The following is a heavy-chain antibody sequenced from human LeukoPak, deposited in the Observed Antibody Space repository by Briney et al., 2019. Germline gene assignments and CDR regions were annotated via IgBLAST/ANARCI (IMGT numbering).Heavy chain of an antibody. D-gene: IGHD3-22*01. J-gene: IGHJ4*02. CDR3: AKVFPYYDSSGTFDY. V-gene: IGHV3-23*01. CDR2: LSGGGDRT. Sequence: PGGSLRLSCAASGFTFRSYAMSWVRQAPGKGLEWVSSLSGGGDRTSYADYVKGQFIISRDNSKNTLYLQMNSLRAEDTAVYYCAKVFPYYDSSGTFDYWGQGTLVTVSP. CDR1: GFTFRSYA.